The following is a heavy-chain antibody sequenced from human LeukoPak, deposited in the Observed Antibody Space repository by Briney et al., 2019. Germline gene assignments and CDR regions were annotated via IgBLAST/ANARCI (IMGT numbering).Heavy chain of an antibody. D-gene: IGHD3-22*01. CDR2: SNPSGGST. J-gene: IGHJ3*02. CDR3: ARDRYYDSSGYVFNAFDI. Sequence: ASVKVSCKASGYTFPSYYMHWVRPAPGQGREGVGISNPSGGSTSYAQKFQGRGTMTRDPSTSTVYMELSSLRSEDTAVYCCARDRYYDSSGYVFNAFDIWGQGTMVTFSS. CDR1: GYTFPSYY. V-gene: IGHV1-46*01.